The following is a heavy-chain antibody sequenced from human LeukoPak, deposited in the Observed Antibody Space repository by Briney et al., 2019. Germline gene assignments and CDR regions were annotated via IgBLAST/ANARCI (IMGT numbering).Heavy chain of an antibody. J-gene: IGHJ6*02. CDR3: ARERARSGYARRYYYYYGMDV. Sequence: SETLSLTCTVSGGSISSSSYYWGWIRQPPGKGLEWIGSIYYSGSTYYNPSLKSRVTISVDTSKNQFSLKLSSVTAADTAVYHCARERARSGYARRYYYYYGMDVWGQGTTVTVSS. CDR1: GGSISSSSYY. D-gene: IGHD5-12*01. V-gene: IGHV4-39*02. CDR2: IYYSGST.